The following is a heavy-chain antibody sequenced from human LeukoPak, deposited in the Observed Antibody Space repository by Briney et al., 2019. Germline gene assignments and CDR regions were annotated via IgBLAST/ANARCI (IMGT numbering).Heavy chain of an antibody. CDR1: GGSISSYY. J-gene: IGHJ5*02. D-gene: IGHD6-6*01. CDR2: IYYSGST. CDR3: ARDLTRPRGFDP. Sequence: TSETLSLTCTVSGGSISSYYWSWIRQPPGRGLEWIGYIYYSGSTNYNPSLKSRVTISVDTSKNQFSLKLSSVTAADTAVYYCARDLTRPRGFDPWGQGTLVTVSS. V-gene: IGHV4-59*01.